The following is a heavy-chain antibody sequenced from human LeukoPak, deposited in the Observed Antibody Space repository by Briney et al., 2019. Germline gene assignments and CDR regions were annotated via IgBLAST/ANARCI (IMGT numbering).Heavy chain of an antibody. D-gene: IGHD3-10*01. CDR1: GFTFSGYG. J-gene: IGHJ4*02. CDR3: AKVRGFGELLYDY. V-gene: IGHV3-30*18. Sequence: GGSLRLSCAASGFTFSGYGMHWVRQAPGKGLEWVAVISYDGSNKYYADPVKGRFTISRDNSKNTLYLQMNSLRAEDTAVYYCAKVRGFGELLYDYWGQGTLVTVSS. CDR2: ISYDGSNK.